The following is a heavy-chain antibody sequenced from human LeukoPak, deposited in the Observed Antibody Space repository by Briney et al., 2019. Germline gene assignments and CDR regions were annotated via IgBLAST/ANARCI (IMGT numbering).Heavy chain of an antibody. D-gene: IGHD3-10*01. CDR3: AKDDAWLRFGE. V-gene: IGHV3-23*01. CDR2: ISPSGDIR. CDR1: GFTFSSYG. Sequence: PGGSLRLSCAASGFTFSSYGMNWVCQAPGKGLEWVSGISPSGDIRYYADSVKGRFTISRDNSKNTLYLEVISLTAEDTAVYYCAKDDAWLRFGEWSQGTLVTVSS. J-gene: IGHJ4*02.